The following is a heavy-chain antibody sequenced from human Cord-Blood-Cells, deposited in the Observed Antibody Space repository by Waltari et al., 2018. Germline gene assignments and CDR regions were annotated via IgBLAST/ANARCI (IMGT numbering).Heavy chain of an antibody. CDR2: VDPEDGET. J-gene: IGHJ5*02. CDR1: GYTFTDYY. CDR3: ATGGITIFGVVKTYNWFDP. V-gene: IGHV1-69-2*01. D-gene: IGHD3-3*01. Sequence: EVQLVQSGAEVKKPGATVKISCKVSGYTFTDYYMHWVQQAPGKGLEWMGLVDPEDGETIYAEKFQGRVTITADTSTDTAYMELSSLRSEDTAVYYCATGGITIFGVVKTYNWFDPWGQGTLVTVSS.